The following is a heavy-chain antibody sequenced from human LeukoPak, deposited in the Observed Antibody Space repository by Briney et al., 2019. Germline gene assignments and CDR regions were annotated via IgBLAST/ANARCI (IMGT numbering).Heavy chain of an antibody. V-gene: IGHV3-30*02. CDR3: AKIGSPPREWLPTYYYYYMDV. D-gene: IGHD3-3*01. Sequence: PGGSLRLSCAASGFTFSSYGMHWVRQAPGKGLEWVAFIRYDGSNKYYADSVKGRFTISRDNSKNTLYLQMNSLRAEDTAVYYCAKIGSPPREWLPTYYYYYMDVWGKGTTVTVSS. CDR2: IRYDGSNK. J-gene: IGHJ6*03. CDR1: GFTFSSYG.